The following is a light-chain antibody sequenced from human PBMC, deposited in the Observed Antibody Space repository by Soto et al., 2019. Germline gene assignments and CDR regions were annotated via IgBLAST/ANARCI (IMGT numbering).Light chain of an antibody. J-gene: IGLJ1*01. CDR3: AAWDDSLSGYV. CDR2: SNN. CDR1: SSNIASNY. Sequence: QSVLTQPPSASGTPGQRVTISCSGSSSNIASNYVYWYQQLPGTAPKLLIDSNNQRPSGVPDRFSGSKSGTSASLAIRGLRSEDEAEYDCAAWDDSLSGYVFGTGTKLTVL. V-gene: IGLV1-47*02.